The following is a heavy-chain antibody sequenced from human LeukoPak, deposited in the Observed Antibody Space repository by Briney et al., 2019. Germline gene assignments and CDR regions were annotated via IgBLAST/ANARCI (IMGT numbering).Heavy chain of an antibody. Sequence: GESLKISCKGSGYSFTSYWIGWVRQMPGKGLEWMGIIYPGDSDTRYSPSFQGQVTISADKSISTAYLQWSSLKASDTAMYYCARPMLRYFDWPSPVDYWGQGTLVTVSS. CDR3: ARPMLRYFDWPSPVDY. J-gene: IGHJ4*02. V-gene: IGHV5-51*01. CDR1: GYSFTSYW. D-gene: IGHD3-9*01. CDR2: IYPGDSDT.